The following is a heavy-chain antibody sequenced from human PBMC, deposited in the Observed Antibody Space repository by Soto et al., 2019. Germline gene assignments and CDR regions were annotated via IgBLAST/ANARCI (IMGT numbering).Heavy chain of an antibody. J-gene: IGHJ4*02. CDR2: ISGSGGST. V-gene: IGHV3-23*01. CDR3: ARRGRGSYYDY. CDR1: GFTFSSYA. Sequence: EVQLLESGGGLVQPGGSLRLSCAASGFTFSSYAMRRVRQAPVKGLEWVSAISGSGGSTYYADSVKGRFTISRDNSKNTLYLQMNSLRAEDTAVYYCARRGRGSYYDYWGQGTLVTVSS. D-gene: IGHD3-16*01.